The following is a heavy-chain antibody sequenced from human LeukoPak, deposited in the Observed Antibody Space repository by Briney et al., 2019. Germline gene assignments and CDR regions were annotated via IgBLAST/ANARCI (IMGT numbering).Heavy chain of an antibody. CDR2: IIPILGIA. D-gene: IGHD1-26*01. V-gene: IGHV1-69*04. CDR3: ARDYIRSSGYGY. Sequence: ASVKVSCKASGGTFSSYAISWVRQAPGQGLEWMGRIIPILGIANYAQKFQGRVTITADKSTSTACMELSSLRSEDTAVYYCARDYIRSSGYGYWGQGTLVTVSS. CDR1: GGTFSSYA. J-gene: IGHJ4*02.